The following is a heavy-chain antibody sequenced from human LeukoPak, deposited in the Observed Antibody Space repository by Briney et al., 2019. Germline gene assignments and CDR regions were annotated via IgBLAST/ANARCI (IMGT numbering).Heavy chain of an antibody. V-gene: IGHV1-69*13. CDR2: IIPIFGTA. CDR3: ASYLVGATYYFDY. CDR1: GGTFISYA. Sequence: ASVKVSCTASGGTFISYAISWVRQAPGQGLEWMGGIIPIFGTANYAQKFQGRVTITADESTSTAYMELSSLRSEDTAVYYCASYLVGATYYFDYWGQGTLVTVSS. D-gene: IGHD1-26*01. J-gene: IGHJ4*02.